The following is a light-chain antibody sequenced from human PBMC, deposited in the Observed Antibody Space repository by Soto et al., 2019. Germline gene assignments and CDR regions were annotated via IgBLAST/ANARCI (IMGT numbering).Light chain of an antibody. V-gene: IGKV3-20*01. CDR3: QQYGSSPKLT. J-gene: IGKJ4*01. CDR2: GAS. Sequence: EIVLTQSPGTLSLSPGERATLSCRASQSVSSSYLAWYQQKPGQAPRLLIYGASSRATGIPDRFSGSGSGADFTLTISRLEPEDCAVYYCQQYGSSPKLTFGGGSMVEIK. CDR1: QSVSSSY.